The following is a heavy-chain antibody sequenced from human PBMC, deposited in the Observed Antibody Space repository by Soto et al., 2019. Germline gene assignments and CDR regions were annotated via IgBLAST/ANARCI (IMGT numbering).Heavy chain of an antibody. CDR1: GFTFSSYA. CDR2: ISGSGGST. Sequence: PGGSLRLSCAASGFTFSSYAMSWVRPAPGKGLEWVSAISGSGGSTYYADSVKGRFTISRDNSKNTLYLQMNSLRAEDTAVYYCAKDVVVVPAAPDYWGQGTLVTVSS. D-gene: IGHD2-2*01. J-gene: IGHJ4*02. V-gene: IGHV3-23*01. CDR3: AKDVVVVPAAPDY.